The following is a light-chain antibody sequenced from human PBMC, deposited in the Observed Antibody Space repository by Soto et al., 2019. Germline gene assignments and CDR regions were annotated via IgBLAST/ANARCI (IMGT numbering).Light chain of an antibody. CDR3: SSYTSSSTYV. Sequence: QSALTQPASVSGSPGQSITISCTGTSSDVGGYNYVSWYQQHPGKVPKLMIYDVSKPPSGVSNRFSGSKSGNTASLTISGLQGEDEADYYCSSYTSSSTYVFGTGTKVTVL. J-gene: IGLJ1*01. V-gene: IGLV2-14*01. CDR2: DVS. CDR1: SSDVGGYNY.